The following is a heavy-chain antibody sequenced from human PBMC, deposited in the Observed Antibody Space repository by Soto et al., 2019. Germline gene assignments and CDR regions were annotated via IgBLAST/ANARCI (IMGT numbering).Heavy chain of an antibody. J-gene: IGHJ4*02. CDR1: GGTFSSHV. CDR2: IIPIFGTA. D-gene: IGHD3-10*01. Sequence: ASVKVSCKASGGTFSSHVFSWVRQASGQGLEWMGGIIPIFGTANYAEKFQDRVTITADESTSTAYMELSSLRSEDTAVYYCARDMDGSPMTFDYWGQGTLVTVSS. CDR3: ARDMDGSPMTFDY. V-gene: IGHV1-69*13.